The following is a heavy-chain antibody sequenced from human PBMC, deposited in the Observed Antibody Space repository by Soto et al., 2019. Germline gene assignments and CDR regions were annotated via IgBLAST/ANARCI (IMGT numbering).Heavy chain of an antibody. CDR2: ISYDGSNK. CDR3: AKEDLVGATWGDAFDI. CDR1: GFTFSSYG. D-gene: IGHD1-26*01. Sequence: QVQLVESGGGVAQPGRSLRLSCAASGFTFSSYGMHWVRQAPGKGLERVAVISYDGSNKYYADSVKGRFTISRDNSKNSRYLQMNSRRAEDTAVYYCAKEDLVGATWGDAFDIWGQGTMVTVSS. J-gene: IGHJ3*02. V-gene: IGHV3-30*18.